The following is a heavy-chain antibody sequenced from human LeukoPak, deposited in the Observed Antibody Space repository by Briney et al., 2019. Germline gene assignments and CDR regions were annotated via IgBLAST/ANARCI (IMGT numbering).Heavy chain of an antibody. Sequence: SETLSLTCAVYGGSFSGYYWSWIRQPPGKGLEWIGEINHSGSTNYNPSLKSRVTISVDTSKDQFSLKLSSVTAADTAVYYRARIGFLDAFDIWGQGTMVTVSS. J-gene: IGHJ3*02. V-gene: IGHV4-34*01. D-gene: IGHD3-3*01. CDR3: ARIGFLDAFDI. CDR2: INHSGST. CDR1: GGSFSGYY.